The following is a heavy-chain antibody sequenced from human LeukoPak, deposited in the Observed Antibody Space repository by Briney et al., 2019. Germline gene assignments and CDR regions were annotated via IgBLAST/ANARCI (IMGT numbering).Heavy chain of an antibody. V-gene: IGHV3-21*06. D-gene: IGHD1-20*01. CDR1: GFTFSSYT. J-gene: IGHJ4*02. CDR2: ISGSRKYI. Sequence: PGGSLRLSCAASGFTFSSYTMNWVRQAPGKGLEWVSSISGSRKYIFYADSVKGRFTISRDNAYNSVYLQMNSLRAEDTAVYFCARDGVVDAITSWGRTDYWGQGTLVTVSS. CDR3: ARDGVVDAITSWGRTDY.